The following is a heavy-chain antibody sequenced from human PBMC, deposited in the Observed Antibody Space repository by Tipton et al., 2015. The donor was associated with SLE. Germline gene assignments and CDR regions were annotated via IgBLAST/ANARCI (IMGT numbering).Heavy chain of an antibody. Sequence: TLSLTCSVSGASIRSGNYYWSWIRQPVGKGLEWIGYFDTSGSGSTNSNPSLKSRVTISLDTSKNQFSLKLTSVTAGDTAIYYCARHLGVIGAFNIWGQGTVVTVSS. D-gene: IGHD3-16*02. CDR1: GASIRSGNYY. CDR3: ARHLGVIGAFNI. J-gene: IGHJ3*02. CDR2: FDTSGSGST. V-gene: IGHV4-61*09.